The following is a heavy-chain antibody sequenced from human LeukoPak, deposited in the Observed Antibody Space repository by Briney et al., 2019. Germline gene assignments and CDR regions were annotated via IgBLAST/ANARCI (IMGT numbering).Heavy chain of an antibody. D-gene: IGHD3-22*01. Sequence: ASVKVSCKASGYTFTGYYMHWVRQAPGQGLEWMGWINPNSGGTNYAQKFQGRVTMTRDTSISTAYMELSRLRSDDTAVYYCARTYYYDSSGPVTDYWGRGTLVTVSS. J-gene: IGHJ4*02. CDR2: INPNSGGT. CDR3: ARTYYYDSSGPVTDY. CDR1: GYTFTGYY. V-gene: IGHV1-2*02.